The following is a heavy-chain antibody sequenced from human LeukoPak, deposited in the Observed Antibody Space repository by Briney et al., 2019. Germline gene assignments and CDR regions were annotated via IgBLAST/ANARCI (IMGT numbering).Heavy chain of an antibody. CDR3: AKTPMTNGWYYFDY. Sequence: VASVKVSCKASGYTFTSYGISWVRQAPGQGLGWMGWISAYNGNTNYAQKLQGRVTMTTDTSTSTAYMELRSLRSDDTAVYYCAKTPMTNGWYYFDYWGQGTLVTVSS. CDR2: ISAYNGNT. V-gene: IGHV1-18*01. CDR1: GYTFTSYG. D-gene: IGHD6-19*01. J-gene: IGHJ4*02.